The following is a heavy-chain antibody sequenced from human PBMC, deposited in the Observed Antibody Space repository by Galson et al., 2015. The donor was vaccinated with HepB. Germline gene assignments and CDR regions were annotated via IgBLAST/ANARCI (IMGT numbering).Heavy chain of an antibody. CDR2: NSTRSDNT. J-gene: IGHJ4*02. V-gene: IGHV1-18*04. CDR1: GYTFTSNG. Sequence: SVKVSCKASGYTFTSNGISWVRQAPGQGLEWMGWNSTRSDNTKYAQRLQARVTMTTDTSTSTAYMELRRLGSDDTAIYYCVRDRLHSFDYWGQGTLVTVSS. CDR3: VRDRLHSFDY.